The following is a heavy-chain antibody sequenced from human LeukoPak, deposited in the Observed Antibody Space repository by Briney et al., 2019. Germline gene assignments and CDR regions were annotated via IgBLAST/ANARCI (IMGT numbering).Heavy chain of an antibody. CDR2: IYYSGST. J-gene: IGHJ6*03. Sequence: SETLSLTCTVSGGSISSYYWSWIQQPPGKVLEWIGYIYYSGSTNYNPSLKSRVSISVDTSKNQFSLKLTSVTAADTAVYYCARATAYSIYYMDVWGKGTTVTVSS. D-gene: IGHD4-11*01. CDR3: ARATAYSIYYMDV. V-gene: IGHV4-59*08. CDR1: GGSISSYY.